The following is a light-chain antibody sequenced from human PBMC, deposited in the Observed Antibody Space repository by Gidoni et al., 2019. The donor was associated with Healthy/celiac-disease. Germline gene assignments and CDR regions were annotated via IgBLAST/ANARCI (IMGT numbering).Light chain of an antibody. Sequence: EIVLTQSPATLSLSPGERATLSCRASQSVSSYLAWYKQKPGQAPRLLIYDASNRATGIPARFSGSGSGTDFTLTIGSLEPEDFAVYYCQQRSNWPRTFGQGTKVEIK. CDR2: DAS. CDR3: QQRSNWPRT. V-gene: IGKV3-11*01. CDR1: QSVSSY. J-gene: IGKJ1*01.